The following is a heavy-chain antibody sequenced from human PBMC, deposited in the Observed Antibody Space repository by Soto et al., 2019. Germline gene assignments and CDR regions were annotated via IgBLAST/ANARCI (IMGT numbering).Heavy chain of an antibody. CDR3: ARLGSSSLGGMDV. CDR2: IYYSGST. CDR1: GGSISSSSYY. Sequence: SETLSLTCTVSGGSISSSSYYWGWIRQPPGKGLEWIGSIYYSGSTYYNPSLKSRVTISVDTSKNHFSLKLSSVPAADTAVCYCARLGSSSLGGMDVWGQGTTVTVSS. J-gene: IGHJ6*02. V-gene: IGHV4-39*02. D-gene: IGHD6-6*01.